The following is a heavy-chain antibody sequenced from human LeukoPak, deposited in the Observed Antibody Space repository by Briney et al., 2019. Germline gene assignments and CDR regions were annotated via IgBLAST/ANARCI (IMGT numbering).Heavy chain of an antibody. Sequence: SETLSLTCTVSGDSFSSSHWTWIRQPPGKGLEWIGYVYYGGSTNYNPSLKSRVTISEDTSKNQFSLKLSSVTAADTAVYYCVRFRRDGYNFNWYFDLWGRDTLVTVSS. CDR3: VRFRRDGYNFNWYFDL. CDR1: GDSFSSSH. V-gene: IGHV4-59*01. CDR2: VYYGGST. D-gene: IGHD5-24*01. J-gene: IGHJ2*01.